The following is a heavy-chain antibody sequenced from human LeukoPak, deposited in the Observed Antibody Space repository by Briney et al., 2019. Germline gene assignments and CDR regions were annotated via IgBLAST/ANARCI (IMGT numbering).Heavy chain of an antibody. CDR1: GGSISSGDYY. CDR2: IYYSGST. V-gene: IGHV4-30-4*01. CDR3: ARVGITMVRGVIAPYYFDY. J-gene: IGHJ4*02. D-gene: IGHD3-10*01. Sequence: PSQTLSLTCTVYGGSISSGDYYWSWIRQPPGKGLEWIGYIYYSGSTYYNPSLKSRVTISVDTSKNQFSLKLSSVTAADTAVYYCARVGITMVRGVIAPYYFDYWGQGTLVTVSS.